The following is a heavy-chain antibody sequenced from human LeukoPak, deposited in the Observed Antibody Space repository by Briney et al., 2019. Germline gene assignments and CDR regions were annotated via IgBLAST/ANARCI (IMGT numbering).Heavy chain of an antibody. V-gene: IGHV3-30*03. CDR1: GFTFSSYG. CDR2: ISYDGSNK. D-gene: IGHD6-19*01. J-gene: IGHJ4*02. CDR3: ASHSSGWNFDY. Sequence: GGSLRLSCAASGFTFSSYGMHWVRQAPGKGLEWVAVISYDGSNKYYADSVKGRFTISRDNSKNTLYLQMNSLRAEDTAVYYCASHSSGWNFDYWGQGTLVTVSS.